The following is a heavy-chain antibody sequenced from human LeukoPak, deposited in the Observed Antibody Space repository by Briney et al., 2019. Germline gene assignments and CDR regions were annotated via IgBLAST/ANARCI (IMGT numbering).Heavy chain of an antibody. V-gene: IGHV1-2*06. CDR2: INPNSGGT. Sequence: SVKVSCKASGYTFTGYYMHWVRQAPGQGLEWMGRINPNSGGTNYAQTFQGRVTMTRDTSITTAYLEVSSLRSDDTAVYYCARGEYSSSWDHYYFDYWGQGTLVTVSS. CDR3: ARGEYSSSWDHYYFDY. CDR1: GYTFTGYY. D-gene: IGHD6-13*01. J-gene: IGHJ4*02.